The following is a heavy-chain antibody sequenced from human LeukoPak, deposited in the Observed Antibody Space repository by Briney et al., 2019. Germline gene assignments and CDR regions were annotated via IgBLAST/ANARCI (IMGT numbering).Heavy chain of an antibody. CDR1: GFTSSSYW. CDR2: ISSSSSYI. J-gene: IGHJ6*03. V-gene: IGHV3-21*01. CDR3: ARDYGDYEPGRHQYYYYYMDV. D-gene: IGHD4-17*01. Sequence: GGSLRLSCAVSGFTSSSYWMHWVRQAPGKGLEWVSSISSSSSYIFYADSVKGRFTMSRDNAKKSLFLQMNNLRAEDTAVYYCARDYGDYEPGRHQYYYYYMDVWGKGTTVTVSS.